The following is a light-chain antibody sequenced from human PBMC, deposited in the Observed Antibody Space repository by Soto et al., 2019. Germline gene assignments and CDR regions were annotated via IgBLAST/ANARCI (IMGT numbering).Light chain of an antibody. J-gene: IGLJ1*01. CDR3: ISYARSDTYV. Sequence: QSALTQPPSASGSPGQSVTIPCTGTSSDVGGYNSVSWYQQHPGKVPKLMIYEVSKRPSGVPDRFSGSKSGNTASLTVSGLQAEDEADYYCISYARSDTYVFGTGTKVTVL. CDR1: SSDVGGYNS. V-gene: IGLV2-8*01. CDR2: EVS.